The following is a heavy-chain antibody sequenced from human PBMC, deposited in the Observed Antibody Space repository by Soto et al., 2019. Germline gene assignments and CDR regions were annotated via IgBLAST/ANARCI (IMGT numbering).Heavy chain of an antibody. V-gene: IGHV3-30-3*01. Sequence: QPVGSLRLSCAASGFTFSSYAMHWVRQAPGKGLEWVAVISYDGSNKYYADSVKGRFTISRDNSKNTLYLQMNSLRAEDTAVYYCASSDTAMVKDYWGQGTLVTVSS. CDR2: ISYDGSNK. CDR3: ASSDTAMVKDY. J-gene: IGHJ4*02. D-gene: IGHD5-18*01. CDR1: GFTFSSYA.